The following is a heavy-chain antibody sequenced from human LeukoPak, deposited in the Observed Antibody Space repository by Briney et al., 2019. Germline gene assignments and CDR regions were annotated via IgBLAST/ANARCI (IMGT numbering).Heavy chain of an antibody. CDR1: GDSISSGNYF. CDR3: ARDRQLGWFGP. V-gene: IGHV4-61*02. Sequence: SETLSLTCIVSGDSISSGNYFWAWIRQSAGTGLEWIGRIHSDGLANYNPSLRSRVTISVDTSNNQFSLKVKSVTAADTATYYCARDRQLGWFGPWGQGILVTVSS. J-gene: IGHJ5*02. CDR2: IHSDGLA. D-gene: IGHD3-16*01.